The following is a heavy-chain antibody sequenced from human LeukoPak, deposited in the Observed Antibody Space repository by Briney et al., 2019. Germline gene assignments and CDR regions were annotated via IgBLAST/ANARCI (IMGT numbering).Heavy chain of an antibody. D-gene: IGHD3-10*01. J-gene: IGHJ6*03. CDR2: IYTSGST. Sequence: SETLSLTCTVSGGSISSGSYYWSWIRQPAGKGLEWIGRIYTSGSTNYNPSLKSRVTISVDTSKNQFSLKLSSVTAAGTAVYYCARDQGYYGSGSYYRGGYYYYYYYMDVWGKGTTVTIFS. V-gene: IGHV4-61*02. CDR1: GGSISSGSYY. CDR3: ARDQGYYGSGSYYRGGYYYYYYYMDV.